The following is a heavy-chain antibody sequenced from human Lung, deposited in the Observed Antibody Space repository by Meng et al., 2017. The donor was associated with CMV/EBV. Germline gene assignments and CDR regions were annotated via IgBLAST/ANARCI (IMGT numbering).Heavy chain of an antibody. J-gene: IGHJ1*01. D-gene: IGHD4-17*01. CDR1: GFTFRDYP. CDR3: TRGLQDGDYFSFQH. Sequence: SXTTSGFTFRDYPMTWVRQAPGKGLEWVSLIRSKTYGGTTEYAASVKGRFSVSRLDSKSVAYLQMNNLKTEDTAVYFCTRGLQDGDYFSFQHWGQGXLVTVSS. V-gene: IGHV3-49*04. CDR2: IRSKTYGGTT.